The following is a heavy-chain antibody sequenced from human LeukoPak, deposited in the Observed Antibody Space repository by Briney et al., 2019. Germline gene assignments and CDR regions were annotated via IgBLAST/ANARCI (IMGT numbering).Heavy chain of an antibody. Sequence: GGSLRLSCAASGFTFSSYGMHWARQAPGKGLEWVAFIRYDGSNKYYADSVKGRFTISRDNSKNTLYLQMNSLRAEDTAVYYCAKAGGYCSSTSCYPFDYWGQGTLVTVSS. CDR1: GFTFSSYG. CDR2: IRYDGSNK. D-gene: IGHD2-2*01. V-gene: IGHV3-30*02. J-gene: IGHJ4*02. CDR3: AKAGGYCSSTSCYPFDY.